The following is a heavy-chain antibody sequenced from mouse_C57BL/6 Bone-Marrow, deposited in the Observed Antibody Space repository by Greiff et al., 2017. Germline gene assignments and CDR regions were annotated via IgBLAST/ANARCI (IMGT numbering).Heavy chain of an antibody. J-gene: IGHJ4*01. CDR2: IDPNSGGT. CDR3: ARGGQLRLLFYYAMDY. V-gene: IGHV1-72*01. CDR1: GYTFTSYW. Sequence: QSCKASGYTFTSYWMHWVKQRPGRGLEWIGRIDPNSGGTKYNEKFKSKATLTVDKPSSTAYMQLSSLTSEDSAVYYCARGGQLRLLFYYAMDYWGQGTSVTVSS. D-gene: IGHD3-2*02.